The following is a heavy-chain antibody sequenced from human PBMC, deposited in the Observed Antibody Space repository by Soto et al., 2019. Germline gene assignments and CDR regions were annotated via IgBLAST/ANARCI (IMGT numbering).Heavy chain of an antibody. J-gene: IGHJ6*02. CDR1: GFTFSSYE. Sequence: GGSLRLSCAASGFTFSSYEMNWVRQAPGKGLEWVSYISSSGRTIYYADSVKGRFTISRDNAKNSLYLQMNSLRAEDTAVYYCARGLPYYYGMDVWGQGTTVTVSS. CDR3: ARGLPYYYGMDV. V-gene: IGHV3-48*03. CDR2: ISSSGRTI.